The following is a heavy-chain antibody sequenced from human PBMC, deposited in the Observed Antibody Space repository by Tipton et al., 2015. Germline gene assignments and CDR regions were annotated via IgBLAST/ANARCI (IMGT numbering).Heavy chain of an antibody. CDR2: IHYSGST. V-gene: IGHV4-59*08. CDR3: ACQDYDSLTRDYQTVDY. CDR1: DDSISNSFY. Sequence: TLSLTCVVSDDSISNSFYWSWIRQPPGKELEWIGYIHYSGSTNYNPSLKSRVTISLDSSKNQFSLTLNSVTAADTAVYYCACQDYDSLTRDYQTVDYWGQGTLVTVSS. D-gene: IGHD3-9*01. J-gene: IGHJ4*02.